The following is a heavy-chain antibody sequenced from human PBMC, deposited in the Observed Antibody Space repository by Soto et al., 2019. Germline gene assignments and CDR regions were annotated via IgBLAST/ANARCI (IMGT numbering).Heavy chain of an antibody. V-gene: IGHV1-46*02. J-gene: IGHJ4*02. Sequence: QVQLVQSGAEVKKPGASVKVSCKPSGYTFNTYYLHWVRQAPGQALEWMGVIHPSGGGTTYAQKVLGRVTVTRDTSTSPVVMELSSLRSDDTAVYYCARGGPIAVVTASFDYWGQGTLVTVSS. CDR2: IHPSGGGT. D-gene: IGHD2-21*02. CDR3: ARGGPIAVVTASFDY. CDR1: GYTFNTYY.